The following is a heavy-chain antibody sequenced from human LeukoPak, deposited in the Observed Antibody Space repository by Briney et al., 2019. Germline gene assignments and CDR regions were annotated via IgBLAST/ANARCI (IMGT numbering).Heavy chain of an antibody. CDR1: GGSISSSSYY. D-gene: IGHD5-12*01. V-gene: IGHV4-39*07. Sequence: SETLSLTCTVSGGSISSSSYYWGWIRQPPGKGLEWIGSIYYSGSTYYNPSLKSRVTISVDTSKNQFSLKLSSVTAADTAVYYCARMGYSGYDGWFDPWGQGTLVTVSS. CDR3: ARMGYSGYDGWFDP. J-gene: IGHJ5*02. CDR2: IYYSGST.